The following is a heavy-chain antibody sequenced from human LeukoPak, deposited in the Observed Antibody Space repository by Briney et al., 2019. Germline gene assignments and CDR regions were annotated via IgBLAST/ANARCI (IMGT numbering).Heavy chain of an antibody. CDR1: GGTFSSYA. D-gene: IGHD5-18*01. J-gene: IGHJ6*02. CDR3: ARVNSYGSYYYYGMDV. CDR2: FIPILGIA. Sequence: SVKVSCKASGGTFSSYAISWVRQAPGQGLEWMGRFIPILGIANYAQKFQGRVTITADKSTSTAYMELSSLRSEDTAVYYCARVNSYGSYYYYGMDVWGQGTTVTVSS. V-gene: IGHV1-69*04.